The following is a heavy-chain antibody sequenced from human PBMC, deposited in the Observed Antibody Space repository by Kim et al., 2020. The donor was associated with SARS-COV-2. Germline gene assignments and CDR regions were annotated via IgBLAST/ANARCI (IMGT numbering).Heavy chain of an antibody. Sequence: SETLSLTCAVSGGSISSSNWWSWVRQPPGKGLEWIGEIYHSGSTNYNPSLKSRVTISVDKSKNQFSLKLSSVTAADTAVYYCARAGGVVAATPWAHFDYWGQGTLVTVSS. CDR1: GGSISSSNW. J-gene: IGHJ4*02. CDR3: ARAGGVVAATPWAHFDY. D-gene: IGHD2-15*01. V-gene: IGHV4-4*02. CDR2: IYHSGST.